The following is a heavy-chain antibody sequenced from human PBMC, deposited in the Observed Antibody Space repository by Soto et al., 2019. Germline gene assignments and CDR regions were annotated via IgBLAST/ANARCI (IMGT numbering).Heavy chain of an antibody. V-gene: IGHV4-59*01. Sequence: SETLSLTCTVSGDSISSYYWSWIRQPPGKGLEWIGYIYYSGSTNYNPSLKSRVTISVDTSKNQFSLKLSSVTAADTAVYYCARRYGGNFDYWGQGTLVTVSS. CDR3: ARRYGGNFDY. CDR2: IYYSGST. D-gene: IGHD1-26*01. J-gene: IGHJ4*02. CDR1: GDSISSYY.